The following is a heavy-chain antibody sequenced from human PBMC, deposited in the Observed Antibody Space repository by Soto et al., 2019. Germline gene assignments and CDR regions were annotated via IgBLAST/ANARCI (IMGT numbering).Heavy chain of an antibody. D-gene: IGHD1-26*01. CDR1: GFTFTSSA. V-gene: IGHV1-58*01. J-gene: IGHJ6*02. CDR3: AASSGSYYGMDV. Sequence: SVKVSCKASGFTFTSSAVQWVRQARGQRLEWIGWIVVGSGNTNYAQKFQERVTITRDMSTSTAYMELSSLKSEDTAVYYCAASSGSYYGMDVWGQGTTVTVSS. CDR2: IVVGSGNT.